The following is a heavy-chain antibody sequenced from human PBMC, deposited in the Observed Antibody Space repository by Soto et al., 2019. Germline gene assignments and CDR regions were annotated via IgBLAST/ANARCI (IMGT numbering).Heavy chain of an antibody. J-gene: IGHJ4*02. V-gene: IGHV2-70*11. D-gene: IGHD3-3*01. Sequence: SGPTLVNPTQTLTLTCTFSGFSLSTSGMCVSWIRQPPGKALEWLARIDWDDDKYYSTSLKTRLTISKDTSKNQVVLTMTNMDPVDTATYYCARIRGYDFWSGYYIDYWGQGTLVTVSS. CDR3: ARIRGYDFWSGYYIDY. CDR1: GFSLSTSGMC. CDR2: IDWDDDK.